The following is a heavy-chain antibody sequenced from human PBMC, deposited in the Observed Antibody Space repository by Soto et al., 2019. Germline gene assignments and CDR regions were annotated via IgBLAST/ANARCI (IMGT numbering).Heavy chain of an antibody. D-gene: IGHD3-22*01. CDR1: GGSISSGGYY. J-gene: IGHJ4*02. CDR2: IYHSGST. V-gene: IGHV4-30-2*01. Sequence: PSETLSLTCTVSGGSISSGGYYWSWIRQPPGKGLEWIGYIYHSGSTNYNPSLKSRVTISVDKSKNQFSLNLSSVTAADTAVYYWARGLYYEIRGPAYGAKGTLVPVSS. CDR3: ARGLYYEIRGPAY.